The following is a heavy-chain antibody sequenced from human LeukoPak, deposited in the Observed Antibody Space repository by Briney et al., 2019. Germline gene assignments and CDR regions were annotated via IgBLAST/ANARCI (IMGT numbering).Heavy chain of an antibody. CDR2: ISVSGGT. CDR3: ASRGCSGGSGRLPLIGPFDY. J-gene: IGHJ4*02. V-gene: IGHV4-39*01. Sequence: SETLSLTCTVSASSISSSSYYCCWIRQPPGKRLEWVGSISVSGGTYYNPSLQSRLTISVDTSMNESSLRLSSVTAADTAVYYCASRGCSGGSGRLPLIGPFDYWGQGTLVTVSS. CDR1: ASSISSSSYY. D-gene: IGHD2-15*01.